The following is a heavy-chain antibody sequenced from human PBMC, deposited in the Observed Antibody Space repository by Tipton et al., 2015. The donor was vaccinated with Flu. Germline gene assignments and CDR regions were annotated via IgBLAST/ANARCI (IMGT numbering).Heavy chain of an antibody. CDR1: GFTFSNYE. V-gene: IGHV3-48*03. Sequence: SLRLSCAASGFTFSNYEMNWVRQAPGKGLEWLPYISSSGKTISYADSVRGRFTISRDNSKKSLYLQLNSLRAEDTAMYYCATLTGDDYWGQGIMVTVSS. D-gene: IGHD7-27*01. CDR3: ATLTGDDY. J-gene: IGHJ4*02. CDR2: ISSSGKTI.